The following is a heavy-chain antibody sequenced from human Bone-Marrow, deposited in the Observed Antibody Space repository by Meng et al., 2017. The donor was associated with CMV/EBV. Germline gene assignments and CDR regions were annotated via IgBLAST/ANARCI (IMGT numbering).Heavy chain of an antibody. CDR1: GGTFSSYA. J-gene: IGHJ6*02. CDR2: IIPIFGTA. V-gene: IGHV1-69*05. Sequence: SVKVSCKASGGTFSSYAISWVRQAPGQGLEWMGGIIPIFGTANYAQKFQGRVTITTDESTSTAYMELSSLRSEDTAVYYCARTGRSGWSDYYYGMDVWVQGTTVTVPS. CDR3: ARTGRSGWSDYYYGMDV. D-gene: IGHD6-19*01.